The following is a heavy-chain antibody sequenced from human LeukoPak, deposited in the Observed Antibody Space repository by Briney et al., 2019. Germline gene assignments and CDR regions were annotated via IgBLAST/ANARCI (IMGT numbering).Heavy chain of an antibody. Sequence: GGSLRLSCAASGFTFSSYAMSWVRQAPGEGLEWVSGISAGGDTTYTADSVKGRFTISRDNSNNTLYLQMNTLTAEDTAVYYCAAISYSGTWPVGYWGQGILVTVTA. CDR1: GFTFSSYA. V-gene: IGHV3-23*01. D-gene: IGHD6-25*01. CDR3: AAISYSGTWPVGY. CDR2: ISAGGDTT. J-gene: IGHJ4*02.